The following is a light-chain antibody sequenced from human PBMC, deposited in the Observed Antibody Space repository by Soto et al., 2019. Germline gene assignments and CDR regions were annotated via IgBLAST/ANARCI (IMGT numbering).Light chain of an antibody. CDR1: QSVGSDY. CDR2: GAS. CDR3: QQYGNLMYT. Sequence: DIGLTQSPGTLSLSPGERATLSCRASQSVGSDYLAWYQQKRGQAPRLLMYGASSRATGIPDRFSGSGSGTHFTLTISRLEPEDSAVYYCQQYGNLMYTFGQGTKLEIK. J-gene: IGKJ2*01. V-gene: IGKV3-20*01.